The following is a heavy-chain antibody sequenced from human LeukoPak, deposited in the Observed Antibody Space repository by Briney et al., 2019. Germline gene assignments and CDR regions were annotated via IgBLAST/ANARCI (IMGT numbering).Heavy chain of an antibody. D-gene: IGHD3-22*01. CDR2: MNPNSGNT. CDR3: ARGGAGYYDSSGYYFVY. V-gene: IGHV1-8*01. CDR1: GYTFTSYD. J-gene: IGHJ4*02. Sequence: GASVKVSCKASGYTFTSYDINWVRQATGQGLEWMGWMNPNSGNTGYAQKFQGRVTMTRNTSISTAYMELSSLRSEDTAVYYCARGGAGYYDSSGYYFVYWGQGTLVTVSS.